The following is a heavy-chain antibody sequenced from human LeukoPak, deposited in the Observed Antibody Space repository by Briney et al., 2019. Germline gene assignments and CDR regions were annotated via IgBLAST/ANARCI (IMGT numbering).Heavy chain of an antibody. J-gene: IGHJ5*02. CDR3: AKKGERTTGKLTWFDP. V-gene: IGHV3-23*01. D-gene: IGHD1-1*01. CDR2: ISGSGGST. Sequence: GGSLRLSCAASGFTFSSYAMSWVRQAPGKGLEWVSAISGSGGSTYYADPVKGRFTISRDNSKNTLYLQMNSLRAEDTAVYYCAKKGERTTGKLTWFDPWGQGTLVTVSS. CDR1: GFTFSSYA.